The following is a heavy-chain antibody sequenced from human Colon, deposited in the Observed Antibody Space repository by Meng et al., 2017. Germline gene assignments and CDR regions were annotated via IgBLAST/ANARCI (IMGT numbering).Heavy chain of an antibody. CDR1: GFTFSAYA. V-gene: IGHV3-23*01. Sequence: GGSLRLSCEASGFTFSAYAMSWVRQAPGKGPEWLLSISGSGGSIYYAESVKGRFTMSRDNSKNTTFLQMNSLRAEDTAVYYCAKFEPIETQPIFVPYYYNGMDVWGQGTTVTVSS. CDR2: ISGSGGSI. J-gene: IGHJ6*02. CDR3: AKFEPIETQPIFVPYYYNGMDV. D-gene: IGHD3-3*01.